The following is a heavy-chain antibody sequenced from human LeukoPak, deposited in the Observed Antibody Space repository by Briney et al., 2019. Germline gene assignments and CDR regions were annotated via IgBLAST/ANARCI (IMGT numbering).Heavy chain of an antibody. CDR2: ISSSSSYI. J-gene: IGHJ6*02. V-gene: IGHV3-11*06. D-gene: IGHD3-10*01. CDR1: GFTFSDYY. Sequence: PGGSLRLSCAASGFTFSDYYMSWIRQAPGKGLEWVSSISSSSSYIYYADSVKGRFTISRDNAKNSLYLQMNSLRAEDTAVYYCARDLGAYGSGSYPMDVWGQGTTVTVSS. CDR3: ARDLGAYGSGSYPMDV.